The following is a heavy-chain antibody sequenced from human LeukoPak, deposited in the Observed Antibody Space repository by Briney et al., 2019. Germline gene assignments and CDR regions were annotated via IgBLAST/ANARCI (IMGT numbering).Heavy chain of an antibody. V-gene: IGHV4-39*07. D-gene: IGHD3-10*01. CDR3: ARVLDYYGSGTRDFDY. J-gene: IGHJ4*02. CDR1: GGSISSSNYY. CDR2: IYYSGST. Sequence: PSETLSLTCTVSGGSISSSNYYWGWIRQPPGKGLEWIGSIYYSGSTYYSPSLKSRVTISVDTSKNQFSLKLSSVTAADTAVYYCARVLDYYGSGTRDFDYWGQGTLVTVSS.